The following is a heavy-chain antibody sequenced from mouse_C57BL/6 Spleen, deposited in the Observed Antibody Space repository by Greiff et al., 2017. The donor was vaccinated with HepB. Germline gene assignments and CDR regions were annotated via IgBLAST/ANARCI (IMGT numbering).Heavy chain of an antibody. Sequence: EVQLQQSGAELVRPGASVKLSCTASGFNIKDYYMHWVKQRPEQGLEGIGRIDPEDGDTEYAPKFQGKATMTADTSSNTASLQLSSLTSEDTAVYYCTRDRDGYLAWFAYWGQGTLVTVSA. D-gene: IGHD2-3*01. CDR1: GFNIKDYY. V-gene: IGHV14-1*01. J-gene: IGHJ3*01. CDR3: TRDRDGYLAWFAY. CDR2: IDPEDGDT.